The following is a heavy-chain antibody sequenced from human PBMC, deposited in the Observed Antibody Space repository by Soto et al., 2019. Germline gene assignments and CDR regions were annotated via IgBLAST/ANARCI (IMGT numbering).Heavy chain of an antibody. J-gene: IGHJ5*01. V-gene: IGHV3-23*01. CDR2: ITASGGRT. CDR3: AKDTRYGDYGRWFDS. D-gene: IGHD4-17*01. Sequence: EVHLLESGGGLVQPGGSLRLSCTASGFTFGSYAMTWVRQAPGRGLEGVSGITASGGRTYYADSVKGRFTISRDNSKSTRYLQMNGLRAEDTALYYCAKDTRYGDYGRWFDSWGQGTLVTVSS. CDR1: GFTFGSYA.